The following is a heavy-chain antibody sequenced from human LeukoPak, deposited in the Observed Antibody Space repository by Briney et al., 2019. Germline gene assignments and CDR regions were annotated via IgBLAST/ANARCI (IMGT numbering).Heavy chain of an antibody. CDR3: ARAWNYYDSSGYGYY. CDR2: INPNSGGT. J-gene: IGHJ4*02. Sequence: ASVKASCKASGYTFTGYYMHWVRQAPGQGLEWMGRINPNSGGTNYAQKFQGRVTMTRDTSISTAYMELSRLRSDDTAVYYCARAWNYYDSSGYGYYWGQGTLVTVSS. CDR1: GYTFTGYY. V-gene: IGHV1-2*06. D-gene: IGHD3-22*01.